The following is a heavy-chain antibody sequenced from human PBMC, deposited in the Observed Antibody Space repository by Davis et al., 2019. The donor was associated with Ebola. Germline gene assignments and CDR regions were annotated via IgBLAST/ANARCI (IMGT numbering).Heavy chain of an antibody. D-gene: IGHD3-3*01. CDR1: GFTFNNAW. Sequence: GESLKISCAASGFTFNNAWMSWVRQAPGKGLEWVGRIKSKADGETTDYAAPVKGRFKISRDDSKNKLFLQIDSLKTEDTAVYYCLTEQSHTRGRFMDYTTFNVWGQGTVVTVSS. J-gene: IGHJ3*01. CDR3: LTEQSHTRGRFMDYTTFNV. CDR2: IKSKADGETT. V-gene: IGHV3-15*01.